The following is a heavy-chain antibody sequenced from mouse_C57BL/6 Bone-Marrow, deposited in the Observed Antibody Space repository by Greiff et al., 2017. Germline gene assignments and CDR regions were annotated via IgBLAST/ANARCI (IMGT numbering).Heavy chain of an antibody. CDR3: ARENDYAWFAY. Sequence: EVKLVESGGGLVKPGGSLKLSCAASGFTFSSYAMSWVRQTPEKRLEWVATISDGGSYTYYPDNVKGRITISRDNAKNNLYLQMSHLKSEDTAMYYCARENDYAWFAYWGQGTLVTVSA. CDR2: ISDGGSYT. CDR1: GFTFSSYA. D-gene: IGHD2-4*01. V-gene: IGHV5-4*01. J-gene: IGHJ3*01.